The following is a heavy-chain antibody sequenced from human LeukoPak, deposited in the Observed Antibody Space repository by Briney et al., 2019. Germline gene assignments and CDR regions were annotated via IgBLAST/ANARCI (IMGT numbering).Heavy chain of an antibody. J-gene: IGHJ5*02. V-gene: IGHV7-4-1*01. Sequence: ASVKVSCKASGYTFTSYAMNWVRQAPGQGLEWTGWINTNTGNPTYAQGFTGRFVFSLDTSVSTAYLQICSLKAEDTAVYYCAREVDIVVVPAAMPQIWFDPWGQGTLVTVSS. CDR2: INTNTGNP. CDR3: AREVDIVVVPAAMPQIWFDP. CDR1: GYTFTSYA. D-gene: IGHD2-2*03.